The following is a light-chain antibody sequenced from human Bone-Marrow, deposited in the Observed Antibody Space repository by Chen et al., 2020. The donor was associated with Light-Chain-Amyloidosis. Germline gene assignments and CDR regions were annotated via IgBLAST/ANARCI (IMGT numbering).Light chain of an antibody. CDR2: WAS. CDR3: QQYLSAPLT. J-gene: IGKJ4*01. CDR1: PSVLRTSNNKNY. V-gene: IGKV4-1*01. Sequence: IVMTQSPDSLAVYLGERATNNCKSTPSVLRTSNNKNYIAWYQQKPGQPPELLVSWASMRESGVPDRLSGSGSGTDFTLTISSLQAEDVAVYYCQQYLSAPLTFGGGTKVEIK.